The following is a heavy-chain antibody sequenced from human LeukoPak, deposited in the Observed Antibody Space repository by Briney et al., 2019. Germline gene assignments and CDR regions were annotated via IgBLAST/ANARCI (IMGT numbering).Heavy chain of an antibody. CDR3: ARDDYDDRSGYQHSTRNDY. Sequence: GASVKVSFKASGYTFTSYYMHWVRQAPGQGLEWMGIINPSGGSTNYAQKFQGRVTMTRDTSTSTVYMELSSLRSEDTAVYYCARDDYDDRSGYQHSTRNDYWGQGTLVTVSS. V-gene: IGHV1-46*01. CDR1: GYTFTSYY. D-gene: IGHD3-22*01. CDR2: INPSGGST. J-gene: IGHJ4*02.